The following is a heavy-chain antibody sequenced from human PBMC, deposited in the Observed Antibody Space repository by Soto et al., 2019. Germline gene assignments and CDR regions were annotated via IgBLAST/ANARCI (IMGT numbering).Heavy chain of an antibody. Sequence: QDQLLQSGAEVKKPGASVTVSCKASGYSFTNYGITWVRQAPGQGLEWMGWISAFNGNTHYAQKLQGRVTMTTDASTSTAYMELRSLRSDDTAVYYCARDRGLAPPVAGNTHYYYYMDVWGKGTTVTVSS. CDR2: ISAFNGNT. CDR1: GYSFTNYG. J-gene: IGHJ6*03. V-gene: IGHV1-18*01. D-gene: IGHD6-19*01. CDR3: ARDRGLAPPVAGNTHYYYYMDV.